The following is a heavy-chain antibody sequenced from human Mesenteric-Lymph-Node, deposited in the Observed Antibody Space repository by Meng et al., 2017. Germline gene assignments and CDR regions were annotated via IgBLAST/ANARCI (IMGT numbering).Heavy chain of an antibody. J-gene: IGHJ4*02. D-gene: IGHD3-9*01. CDR2: IYWDDAK. V-gene: IGHV2-5*02. Sequence: QITLKESGPTLVKPTQTLTLTCSFSGFLLTTSGVGVGWIPQPPGKALEWLAVIYWDDAKAYSPSLKSRLTITKDTSKHQVVLIMTNVDPVDTGTYYCAKDWSDTTFDYWGQGTLVTVSS. CDR1: GFLLTTSGVG. CDR3: AKDWSDTTFDY.